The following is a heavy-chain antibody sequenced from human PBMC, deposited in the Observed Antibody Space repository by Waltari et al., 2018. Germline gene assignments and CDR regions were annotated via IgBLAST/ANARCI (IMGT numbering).Heavy chain of an antibody. J-gene: IGHJ4*02. CDR1: GFSFNTYV. V-gene: IGHV3-33*01. D-gene: IGHD6-6*01. CDR3: ATDGKTLAGRPLDN. Sequence: QVQLVESGGGVVQPGRSLRLSCAASGFSFNTYVMHWVRQAPGNGLDLLAFILYDVSFKYYADSVKGRFPISRYNSKNTLYLQLNSLRAEDTSVYYCATDGKTLAGRPLDNWGQGSLVTVSS. CDR2: ILYDVSFK.